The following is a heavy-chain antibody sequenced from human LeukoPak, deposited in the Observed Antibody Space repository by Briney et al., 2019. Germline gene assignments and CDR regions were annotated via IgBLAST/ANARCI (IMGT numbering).Heavy chain of an antibody. Sequence: ASVKVSCTASGYTFTSYAMHWVRQAPGQRLEWMGWINAGNGNTKYSQKFQGRVTITRDTSASTAYMELSSLRSEDTAVYYCARSLGWDTMIVAYIWGQGTLVTVSS. V-gene: IGHV1-3*01. CDR3: ARSLGWDTMIVAYI. CDR2: INAGNGNT. CDR1: GYTFTSYA. J-gene: IGHJ4*02. D-gene: IGHD3-22*01.